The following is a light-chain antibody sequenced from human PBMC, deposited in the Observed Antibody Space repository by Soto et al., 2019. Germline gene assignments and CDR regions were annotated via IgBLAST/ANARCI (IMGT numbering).Light chain of an antibody. V-gene: IGLV1-40*01. J-gene: IGLJ2*01. CDR3: QSFDSSLNVV. CDR2: NHF. Sequence: QSVLTQPPSVSGAPGQRVTMSCTGSSSNIGAGHDVQWYQQLPGSAPKLLIYNHFIRASGVPDRFSGSNSGTSASLAITGLQAEEEAGDYCQSFDSSLNVVFGGGTKVTVL. CDR1: SSNIGAGHD.